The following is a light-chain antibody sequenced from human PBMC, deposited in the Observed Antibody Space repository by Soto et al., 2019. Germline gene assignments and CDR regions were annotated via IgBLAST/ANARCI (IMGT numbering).Light chain of an antibody. CDR2: TGS. CDR3: LHHNSYPLT. J-gene: IGKJ4*01. CDR1: QGISSW. V-gene: IGKV1-12*01. Sequence: DIQMTQSPSSVSASVGDRVSITCRASQGISSWLAWYQQKPGRAPKLLIYTGSSLQSGVPSRFSGTGSGTDFTLTISSLQPEDVATYYCLHHNSYPLTFGGGTRVEIK.